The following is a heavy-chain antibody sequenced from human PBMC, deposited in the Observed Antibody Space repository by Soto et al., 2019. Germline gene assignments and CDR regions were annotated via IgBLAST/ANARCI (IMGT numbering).Heavy chain of an antibody. CDR2: IIPVFGRP. D-gene: IGHD5-12*01. V-gene: IGHV1-69*13. J-gene: IGHJ1*01. Sequence: SVKVSCKASGGSFNSFGISWVRQAPGQGLEWMGGIIPVFGRPNYAQRFRGRLTITADESTNTVYLELIDLRSEDTAVYYCAREGSGYNLWGQGTQVTVSS. CDR3: AREGSGYNL. CDR1: GGSFNSFG.